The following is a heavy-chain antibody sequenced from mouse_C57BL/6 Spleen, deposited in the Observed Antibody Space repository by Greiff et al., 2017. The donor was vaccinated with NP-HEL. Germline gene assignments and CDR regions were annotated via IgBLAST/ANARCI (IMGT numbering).Heavy chain of an antibody. J-gene: IGHJ1*03. CDR3: ADYDEGDWYFGV. CDR2: IYPRDGST. CDR1: GYTFTDYT. V-gene: IGHV1-78*01. Sequence: QVQLKESDAELVKPGASVKISCKVSGYTFTDYTIHWMKQRPEQGLEWIGYIYPRDGSTKYNEKVKGKATFTADKSSSTAYMQLNSLTSEYSAVYFCADYDEGDWYFGVWGTGTTVTVSS. D-gene: IGHD2-4*01.